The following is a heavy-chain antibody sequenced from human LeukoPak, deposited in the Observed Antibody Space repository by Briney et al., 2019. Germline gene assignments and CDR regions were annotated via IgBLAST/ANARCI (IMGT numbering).Heavy chain of an antibody. CDR2: IKSKTDGGTT. CDR1: GFTFSNAW. D-gene: IGHD6-25*01. CDR3: TTSATFTNFDY. J-gene: IGHJ4*02. V-gene: IGHV3-15*01. Sequence: GGSLRLSCAASGFTFSNAWMSWLRQAPGQGLECVGRIKSKTDGGTTDYTAPVKGRFTISRDDSKNTLYLQMNSLKTEDTAVYYCTTSATFTNFDYWGQGTLVTVSS.